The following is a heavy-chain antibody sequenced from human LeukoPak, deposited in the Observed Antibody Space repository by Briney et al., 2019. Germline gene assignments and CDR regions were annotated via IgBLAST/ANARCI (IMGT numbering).Heavy chain of an antibody. Sequence: GGSLRLSCAASGFSFSTYAMSWVRQTPGKGRKWGSAISVSNPGTYHADSVQGRFTISRDNSKNPLHLQMNSLRAEDTAVYYCAKATLGHCSGAFCYHFDYWGQGTLVTVSS. CDR1: GFSFSTYA. CDR3: AKATLGHCSGAFCYHFDY. D-gene: IGHD2-15*01. CDR2: ISVSNPGT. J-gene: IGHJ4*02. V-gene: IGHV3-23*01.